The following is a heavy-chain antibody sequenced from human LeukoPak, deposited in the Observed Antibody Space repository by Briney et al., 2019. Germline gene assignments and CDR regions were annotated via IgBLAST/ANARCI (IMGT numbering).Heavy chain of an antibody. Sequence: SETLSLTCTVSGGSISSYYWNWIRQPPGKGLEWNGRVFYSGSTNYNPSLKSRVTTSVDTSKNQFSLKLSSVTAADTAVYYCARGGYDSSGYHDNYFDYWGQGTLVTVSS. J-gene: IGHJ4*02. D-gene: IGHD3-22*01. CDR2: VFYSGST. V-gene: IGHV4-59*01. CDR1: GGSISSYY. CDR3: ARGGYDSSGYHDNYFDY.